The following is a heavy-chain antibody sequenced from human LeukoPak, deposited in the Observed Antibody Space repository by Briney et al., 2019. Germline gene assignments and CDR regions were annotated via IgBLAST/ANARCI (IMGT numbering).Heavy chain of an antibody. CDR3: ARGGNGDYYGMDV. D-gene: IGHD2-8*01. V-gene: IGHV3-53*01. J-gene: IGHJ6*02. CDR1: GFTVSSNY. CDR2: IYSGGST. Sequence: GGSLRLSCAASGFTVSSNYMSWVRQAPGKGLEWVSVIYSGGSTCYADSVKGRFTISRDNSKNTLYLQMNSLRAEDTAVYYCARGGNGDYYGMDVWGQGTTVTVSS.